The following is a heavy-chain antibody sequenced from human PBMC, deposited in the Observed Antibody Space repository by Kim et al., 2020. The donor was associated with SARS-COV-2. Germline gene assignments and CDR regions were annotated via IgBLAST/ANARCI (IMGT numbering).Heavy chain of an antibody. CDR3: AKVGELDSYYSYFDY. Sequence: GGSLRLSCAASGFTFSSYAMNWVRQAPGKGLEWVAAISEDGINTYYGDSVKGRFTISRDNSKNTVFLQMSSLSVDDTAQYYCAKVGELDSYYSYFDYWGQETLVTVSS. V-gene: IGHV3-23*01. J-gene: IGHJ4*02. CDR2: ISEDGINT. CDR1: GFTFSSYA. D-gene: IGHD5-18*01.